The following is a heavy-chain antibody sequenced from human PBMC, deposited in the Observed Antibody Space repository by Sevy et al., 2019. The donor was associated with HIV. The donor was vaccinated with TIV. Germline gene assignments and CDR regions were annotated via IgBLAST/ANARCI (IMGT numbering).Heavy chain of an antibody. CDR1: GGSISSSSYY. V-gene: IGHV4-39*01. J-gene: IGHJ4*02. CDR3: ARQRDYYGSGSYYNVLDY. D-gene: IGHD3-10*01. Sequence: SETLSLTCTVSGGSISSSSYYWGWIRQPPGKGLEWIGSIYYSGSTYYNPSLKSRVTISVDTSKNQFSLKLSSVTAADTAVYYRARQRDYYGSGSYYNVLDYWGQGTLVTVSS. CDR2: IYYSGST.